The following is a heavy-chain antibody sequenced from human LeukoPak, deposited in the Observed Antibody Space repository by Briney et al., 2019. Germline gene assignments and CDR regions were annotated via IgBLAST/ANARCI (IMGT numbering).Heavy chain of an antibody. J-gene: IGHJ6*03. D-gene: IGHD1-26*01. CDR1: GYSFTGDY. CDR3: ARSTTTTWYSYYYYYMDV. V-gene: IGHV1-2*02. CDR2: INPNTGGT. Sequence: ASVRVSCKASGYSFTGDYMHWVRQAPGQGLDWMGWINPNTGGTKYAQKLQGRVTMTTDTSTSTAYMELRSLRSDDTAVYYCARSTTTTWYSYYYYYMDVWGKGTTVTVSS.